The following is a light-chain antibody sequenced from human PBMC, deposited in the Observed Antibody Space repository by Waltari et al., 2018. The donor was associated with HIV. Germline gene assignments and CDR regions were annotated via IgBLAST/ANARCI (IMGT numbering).Light chain of an antibody. V-gene: IGLV1-47*01. CDR1: RSNIEFNI. Sequence: QSVLTQPPSASGSPGQRIIISCSGGRSNIEFNIVIWFQHLHGTAPTPLIQKNKQGTAGGPYRFSASNSGTSGSLAIRGLRSEDEADYYCGAGDDSLSAWVFGGGTKLSVL. CDR3: GAGDDSLSAWV. J-gene: IGLJ3*02. CDR2: KNK.